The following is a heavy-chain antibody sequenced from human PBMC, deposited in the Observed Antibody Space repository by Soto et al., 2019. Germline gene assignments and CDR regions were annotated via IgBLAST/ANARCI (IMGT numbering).Heavy chain of an antibody. J-gene: IGHJ4*02. CDR1: AYTFTSYD. CDR3: ARGPRNWGVDY. V-gene: IGHV1-8*01. D-gene: IGHD7-27*01. Sequence: ASVKVSCKAAAYTFTSYDINWVRQATGQDFEWMGWMNPNNGNTAYAQNFQGRVTITRDTSKSTAFMELSSLTSEDTAVYYCARGPRNWGVDYWGQGTLVTVSS. CDR2: MNPNNGNT.